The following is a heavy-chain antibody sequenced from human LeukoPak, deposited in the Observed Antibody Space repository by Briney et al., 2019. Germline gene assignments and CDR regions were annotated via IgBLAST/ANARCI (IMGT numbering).Heavy chain of an antibody. CDR2: ISAYNGNT. CDR3: ARDHEGYDSPLVAFDI. Sequence: ASVKVSCKASVYTFTIYGISWVRQAPGQGLEWMGWISAYNGNTNYAQKLQGRVTMTTDTSTSTAYMELRSLRSDDTAVYYCARDHEGYDSPLVAFDIWGQGTMVTVSS. D-gene: IGHD3-22*01. CDR1: VYTFTIYG. J-gene: IGHJ3*02. V-gene: IGHV1-18*01.